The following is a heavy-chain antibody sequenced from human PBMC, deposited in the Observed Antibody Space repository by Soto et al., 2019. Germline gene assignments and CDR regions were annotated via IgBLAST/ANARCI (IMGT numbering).Heavy chain of an antibody. V-gene: IGHV1-8*01. D-gene: IGHD2-2*01. J-gene: IGHJ5*02. CDR3: ARGRHCSSTSCYPGGWFDP. Sequence: ASVKVSCKASGYTFTSYDINWVRQATGQGLEWMGWMNPNSGNTGYAQKFQGRVTMTRNTSISTAFMELSSLRSEDTAVYYCARGRHCSSTSCYPGGWFDPWGQGTLVTVSS. CDR2: MNPNSGNT. CDR1: GYTFTSYD.